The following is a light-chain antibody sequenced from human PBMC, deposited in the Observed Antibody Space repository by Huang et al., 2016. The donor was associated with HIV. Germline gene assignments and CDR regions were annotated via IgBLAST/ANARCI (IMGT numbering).Light chain of an antibody. CDR2: GRS. CDR3: MQGIHLPFT. Sequence: DIVMTQTPLSLSVIPGQPASISCKSSQSLLHTDGKTSLYWYLQKPGQSPHPLSYGRSRRLSGVPDRFRGSGSGTDFTLKISRVEAEDVGVYYCMQGIHLPFTFGPGTKVDIK. CDR1: QSLLHTDGKTS. J-gene: IGKJ3*01. V-gene: IGKV2-29*02.